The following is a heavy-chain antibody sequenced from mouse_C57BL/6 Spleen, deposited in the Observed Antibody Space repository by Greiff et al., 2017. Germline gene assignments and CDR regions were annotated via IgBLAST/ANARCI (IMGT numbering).Heavy chain of an antibody. J-gene: IGHJ2*01. CDR3: AKSGRDLSKDY. V-gene: IGHV1-72*01. D-gene: IGHD4-1*01. CDR2: IDPNSGGT. CDR1: GYTFTSYW. Sequence: VQLQQPGAELVKPGASVKLSCKASGYTFTSYWMHWVKQRPGRGLEWIGWIDPNSGGTKYNEKFKSKATLTVDKPASTAYMQLSSLTSEDSAVYYCAKSGRDLSKDYWGQGTTLTVSS.